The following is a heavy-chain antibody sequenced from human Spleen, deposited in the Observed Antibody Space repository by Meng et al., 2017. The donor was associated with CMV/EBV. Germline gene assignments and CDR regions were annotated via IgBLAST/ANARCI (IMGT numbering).Heavy chain of an antibody. CDR2: IWYDGSNK. J-gene: IGHJ6*02. CDR1: GSTFSSYG. D-gene: IGHD3-3*01. CDR3: AKAYSWDFWSGYPVYYYYGMDG. V-gene: IGHV3-33*06. Sequence: GESLKISCAASGSTFSSYGMHWVRQAPGKGLEWVAVIWYDGSNKYYADSVKGLFTISRDNSKNTLYLQMNSRRAEDTAVYYCAKAYSWDFWSGYPVYYYYGMDGWGQGTTVTVSS.